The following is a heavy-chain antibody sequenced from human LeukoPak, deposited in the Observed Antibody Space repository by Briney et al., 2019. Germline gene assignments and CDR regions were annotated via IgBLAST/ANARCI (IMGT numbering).Heavy chain of an antibody. J-gene: IGHJ4*02. V-gene: IGHV3-23*01. Sequence: GGSLRLSCAASGFTFSSYAMSWVRQALGKGLEWVSAISGSGGSTYYADSVKGRFTISRDNSKNTLYLQMNSLRAEDTAVYYCAKAYSSSWYYFDYGGQGTLVTVSS. CDR2: ISGSGGST. CDR3: AKAYSSSWYYFDY. CDR1: GFTFSSYA. D-gene: IGHD6-13*01.